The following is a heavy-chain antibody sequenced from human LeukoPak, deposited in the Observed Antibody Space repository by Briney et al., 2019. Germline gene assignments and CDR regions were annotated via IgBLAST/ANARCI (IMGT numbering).Heavy chain of an antibody. J-gene: IGHJ4*02. CDR1: GFTVSSNY. D-gene: IGHD6-13*01. Sequence: GGSLRLSCAASGFTVSSNYMSWVRQAPGKGLEWVSVIYSGGSTYYADSVKGRFTTSRDNSKNTLYLQMNSLRAEDTAVYYCAREYSSSRGVDYWGQGTLVTVSS. CDR2: IYSGGST. V-gene: IGHV3-53*01. CDR3: AREYSSSRGVDY.